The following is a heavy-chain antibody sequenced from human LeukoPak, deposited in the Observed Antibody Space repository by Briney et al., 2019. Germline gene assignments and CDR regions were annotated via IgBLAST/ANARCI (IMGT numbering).Heavy chain of an antibody. CDR2: INPNSGGT. CDR1: GYTFTGYY. Sequence: ASVKVSCKASGYTFTGYYMHWVRQAPGQGLEWMGWINPNSGGTNHAQKFQGRVTMTRDTSISTAYMELSRLRSDDTAVYYCASGSSAALHDYYGSGSYYNLGYWGQGTLVTVSS. CDR3: ASGSSAALHDYYGSGSYYNLGY. D-gene: IGHD3-10*01. V-gene: IGHV1-2*02. J-gene: IGHJ4*02.